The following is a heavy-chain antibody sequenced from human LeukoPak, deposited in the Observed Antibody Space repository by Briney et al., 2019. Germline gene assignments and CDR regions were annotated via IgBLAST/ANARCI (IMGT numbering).Heavy chain of an antibody. Sequence: GRSLRLSCATSGFTFSSYAFHWVRQAPGKGLEWVATMSFDVNNKYYADSVRGRFTISRDNSKNTLYLQTNSLRAEDAAVYSCARGYCTSSSCYNDYWGQGTLVTVSS. CDR2: MSFDVNNK. J-gene: IGHJ4*02. CDR1: GFTFSSYA. CDR3: ARGYCTSSSCYNDY. D-gene: IGHD2-2*02. V-gene: IGHV3-30*04.